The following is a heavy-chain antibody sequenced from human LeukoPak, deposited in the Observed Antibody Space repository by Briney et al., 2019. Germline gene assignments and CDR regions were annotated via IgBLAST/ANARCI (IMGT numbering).Heavy chain of an antibody. V-gene: IGHV4-4*07. CDR1: GGSISSYY. CDR3: ARDRHYGILTGYTYCYMDV. D-gene: IGHD3-9*01. CDR2: IYTSGNT. Sequence: PSETLSLTCTVSGGSISSYYWSWIRQPAGKGLEWIGRIYTSGNTNYNPSLKSRVTMSVDTSKNQFSLKLSSVTAADTAVYYCARDRHYGILTGYTYCYMDVWGKGTTVTVSS. J-gene: IGHJ6*03.